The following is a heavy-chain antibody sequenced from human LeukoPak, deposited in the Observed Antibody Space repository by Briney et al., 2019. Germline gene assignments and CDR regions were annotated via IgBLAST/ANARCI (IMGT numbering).Heavy chain of an antibody. J-gene: IGHJ4*02. CDR2: IDSTGST. CDR1: GGSISSGDYY. Sequence: PSETLSLTCTVSGGSISSGDYYWSWIRQHPGKGLEWIGFIDSTGSTYFNPSLKSRLTVSVDTSKNQFSLKLSSVTAADTAVYYCARQVATFNYFDSWGQGTLVIVSS. V-gene: IGHV4-39*01. D-gene: IGHD5-24*01. CDR3: ARQVATFNYFDS.